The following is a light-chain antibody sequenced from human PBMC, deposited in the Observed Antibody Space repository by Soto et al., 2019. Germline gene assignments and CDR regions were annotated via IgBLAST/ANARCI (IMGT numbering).Light chain of an antibody. CDR2: GAS. V-gene: IGKV3-15*01. J-gene: IGKJ1*01. Sequence: EIVMTQSPATLSVSPGERATLSCRASQSVSSNLAWYQQKPGQAPRLLIYGASTRATGIPARFSGSGSGTEFTLTISSLQSEDFAVCYCQQYNNWPPWTFGQGTKVEFK. CDR3: QQYNNWPPWT. CDR1: QSVSSN.